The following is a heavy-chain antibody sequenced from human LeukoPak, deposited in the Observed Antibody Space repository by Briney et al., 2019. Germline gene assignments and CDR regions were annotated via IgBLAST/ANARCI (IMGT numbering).Heavy chain of an antibody. CDR2: IYFSGSS. CDR1: GGSISSSSYY. J-gene: IGHJ6*02. D-gene: IGHD2-21*01. Sequence: PSETPSLTCTVSGGSISSSSYYWGWIRQPPGKGLEWIGSIYFSGSSYYNPSLRSRVTISVDTSKNQFSLRLTSVTAADTAVYYCARLLFAMDVWGQGTTVTVSS. V-gene: IGHV4-39*01. CDR3: ARLLFAMDV.